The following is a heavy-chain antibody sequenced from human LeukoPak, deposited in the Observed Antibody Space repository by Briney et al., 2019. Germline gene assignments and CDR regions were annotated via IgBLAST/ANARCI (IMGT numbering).Heavy chain of an antibody. J-gene: IGHJ4*02. CDR2: ISDNGGMT. V-gene: IGHV3-64D*06. D-gene: IGHD6-19*01. Sequence: GGSLRLSCSASGITYSSHAMHWVRQAPGKGLEYVSAISDNGGMTFYADSVKGRFTISRDNSKNTLYLQMSSLRGEDTAVYYCYVSGWTEDIDNWGQGTLVTVSS. CDR1: GITYSSHA. CDR3: YVSGWTEDIDN.